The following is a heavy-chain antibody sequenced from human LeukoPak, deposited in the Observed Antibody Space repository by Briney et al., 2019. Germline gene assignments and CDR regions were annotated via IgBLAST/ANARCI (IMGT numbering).Heavy chain of an antibody. CDR2: IIPIFGTA. J-gene: IGHJ5*02. D-gene: IGHD6-13*01. V-gene: IGHV1-69*06. Sequence: ASVKVSCKASGGTFSSYAISWVRQAPGQGLEWMGGIIPIFGTANYAQKFQGRVTITADKSTSTAYMELSSLRSEDTAVYYCARNGGYPSWFDPWGQGTLVTVSS. CDR1: GGTFSSYA. CDR3: ARNGGYPSWFDP.